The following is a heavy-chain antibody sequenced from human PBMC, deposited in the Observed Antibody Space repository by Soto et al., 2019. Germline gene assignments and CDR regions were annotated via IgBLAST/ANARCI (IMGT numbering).Heavy chain of an antibody. J-gene: IGHJ5*02. CDR3: AKDGPYDFWSGYEGNL. CDR2: ISGSGGST. CDR1: GFTFSSYA. D-gene: IGHD3-3*01. Sequence: SLRLSCAASGFTFSSYAMSWVRQAPGKGLEWVSAISGSGGSTYYADSVKGRFTISRDNSKNTLYLQMNSLRAEDTAVYYCAKDGPYDFWSGYEGNLWGQGTLVTVSS. V-gene: IGHV3-23*01.